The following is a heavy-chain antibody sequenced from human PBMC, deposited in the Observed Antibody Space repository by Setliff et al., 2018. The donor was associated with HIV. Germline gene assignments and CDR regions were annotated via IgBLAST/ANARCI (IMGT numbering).Heavy chain of an antibody. V-gene: IGHV4-59*01. CDR1: GGSISGNY. CDR3: ARFGGTYSSNYFDF. CDR2: IFYSGST. D-gene: IGHD1-26*01. J-gene: IGHJ4*02. Sequence: LSLTCTVSGGSISGNYWSWIRQPPGKGLWWIGNIFYSGSTNHNPSLKSRVSISVDTSKNQFSLKLRSVTAADTAVYYCARFGGTYSSNYFDFWGQGTLVTVSS.